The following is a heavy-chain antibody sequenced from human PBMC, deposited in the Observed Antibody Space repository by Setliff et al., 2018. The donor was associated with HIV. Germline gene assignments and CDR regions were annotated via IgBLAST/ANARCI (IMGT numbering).Heavy chain of an antibody. CDR3: ARGSGRFCSGGRCSAFDY. D-gene: IGHD2-15*01. CDR2: IYQTGTT. J-gene: IGHJ4*02. Sequence: LSLTCAVSGFSINSGYYWGWIRQPPGRGLEWIGSIYQTGTTYYNPSLKSRVTISVDTSQNQFSLRLSSVTAADTAVYHCARGSGRFCSGGRCSAFDYWGQGTLVTVSS. CDR1: GFSINSGYY. V-gene: IGHV4-38-2*01.